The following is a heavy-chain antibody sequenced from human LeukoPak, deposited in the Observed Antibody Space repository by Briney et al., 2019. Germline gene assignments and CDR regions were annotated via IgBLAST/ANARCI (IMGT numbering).Heavy chain of an antibody. CDR2: IYSGGST. CDR1: GFTVSSNY. Sequence: GGSLRLSCAASGFTVSSNYMSWVRQAPGKGLEWVSVIYSGGSTYYADSVKGRFTISRDNSKNTLYLQMNSLRAEDTAVYYCARVGGLTTSPVNWFDPWGQGTLVTVSS. D-gene: IGHD2/OR15-2a*01. J-gene: IGHJ5*02. V-gene: IGHV3-66*01. CDR3: ARVGGLTTSPVNWFDP.